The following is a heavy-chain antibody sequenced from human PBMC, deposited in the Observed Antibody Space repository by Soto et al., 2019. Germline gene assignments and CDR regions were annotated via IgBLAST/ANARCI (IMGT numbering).Heavy chain of an antibody. Sequence: QVQLVQSESEVKKPGASVKVSCRASGYTFRSYGIAWVRRAPGQGLEWVGWISPYNGNRDYAQNFQGRVTLTIDTSTNTAYMELTGLRPDDTAVYYCARESSSVTGRGWFGPWGQGTLVTVSS. CDR3: ARESSSVTGRGWFGP. D-gene: IGHD2-2*01. V-gene: IGHV1-18*01. CDR2: ISPYNGNR. CDR1: GYTFRSYG. J-gene: IGHJ5*02.